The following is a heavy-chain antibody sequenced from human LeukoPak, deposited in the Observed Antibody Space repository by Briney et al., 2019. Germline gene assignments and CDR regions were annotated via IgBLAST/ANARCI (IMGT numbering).Heavy chain of an antibody. J-gene: IGHJ6*02. CDR2: ISSSSSTI. V-gene: IGHV3-48*01. CDR3: ARVGPEKTIYGVIVSRGMDV. D-gene: IGHD3-3*01. Sequence: PGGSLRLSCAASGFTFSSYSMNWVRQAPGKGLEWVSYISSSSSTIYSADSVKGRFTISRDNSKNTLYLQMNSLRAEDTAVYYCARVGPEKTIYGVIVSRGMDVWGQGTTVTVSS. CDR1: GFTFSSYS.